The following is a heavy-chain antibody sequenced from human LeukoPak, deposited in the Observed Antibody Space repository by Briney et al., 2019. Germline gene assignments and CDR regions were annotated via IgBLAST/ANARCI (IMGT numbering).Heavy chain of an antibody. CDR1: GFTFSSYG. D-gene: IGHD4-17*01. CDR3: AKVPGATVTTVGTNYYSYYYMDV. Sequence: GGSLRLSCAASGFTFSSYGMHWVRQAPGKGLEWVAFIRYDGRNKYYADSVKGRFTISRDNSNNTLYLQMNSLRAEDTAMYYCAKVPGATVTTVGTNYYSYYYMDVWGKGTTVTISS. V-gene: IGHV3-30*02. J-gene: IGHJ6*03. CDR2: IRYDGRNK.